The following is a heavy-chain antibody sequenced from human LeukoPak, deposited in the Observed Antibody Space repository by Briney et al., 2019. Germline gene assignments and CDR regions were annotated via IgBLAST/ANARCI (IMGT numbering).Heavy chain of an antibody. J-gene: IGHJ4*02. Sequence: SETLSLTCTVSGGSISSSSYYWGWIRQPPGKGLEWIGSIYYSGSTYYNPSLKSRVTISVDTSKNQFSLKLSSVTAADTAVYYCARAVDIVLMVYAIPPPLFDYWGQGTLVTVSS. CDR3: ARAVDIVLMVYAIPPPLFDY. CDR2: IYYSGST. CDR1: GGSISSSSYY. D-gene: IGHD2-8*01. V-gene: IGHV4-39*01.